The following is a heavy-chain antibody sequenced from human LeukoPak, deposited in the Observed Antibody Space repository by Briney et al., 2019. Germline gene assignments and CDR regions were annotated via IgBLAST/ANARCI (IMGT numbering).Heavy chain of an antibody. Sequence: GGSLRLSCAASGFTFSRYWMSWARQAPGKGLEWVANIKQDGGEKYYVDSVEGRFTISRDNAKNSLYLQMNSLRAEDTALYYCARVRVGATFDYWGQGTLVTVSS. J-gene: IGHJ4*02. CDR1: GFTFSRYW. CDR2: IKQDGGEK. V-gene: IGHV3-7*05. CDR3: ARVRVGATFDY.